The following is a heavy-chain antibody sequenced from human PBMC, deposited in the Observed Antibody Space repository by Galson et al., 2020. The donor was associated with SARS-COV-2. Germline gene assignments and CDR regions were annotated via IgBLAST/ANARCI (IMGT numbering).Heavy chain of an antibody. Sequence: SETLSLTCHVSGGSISSNPYLWGWVRQSPGKGLEWIGNIYSSGNPFYNPSLKSRVTMSVDTSKNQFSLKLTSVTAADTAVYFCARGRSAAVSARGWFDSWGQGTLVTVSS. CDR1: GGSISSNPYL. J-gene: IGHJ5*01. CDR2: IYSSGNP. CDR3: ARGRSAAVSARGWFDS. V-gene: IGHV4-39*01. D-gene: IGHD6-13*01.